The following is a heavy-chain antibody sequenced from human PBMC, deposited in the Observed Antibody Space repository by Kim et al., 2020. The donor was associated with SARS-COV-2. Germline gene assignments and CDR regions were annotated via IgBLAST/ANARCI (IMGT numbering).Heavy chain of an antibody. CDR3: ARARLRGSRSYLHFDY. CDR1: GGTFSSYA. V-gene: IGHV1-69*04. J-gene: IGHJ4*02. Sequence: SVKVSCKASGGTFSSYAISWVRQAPGQGLEWMGRIIPILGIANYAQKFQGRVTITADKSTSTAYMELSSLRSEDTAVYYCARARLRGSRSYLHFDYWGQGTLVTVSS. CDR2: IIPILGIA. D-gene: IGHD3-10*01.